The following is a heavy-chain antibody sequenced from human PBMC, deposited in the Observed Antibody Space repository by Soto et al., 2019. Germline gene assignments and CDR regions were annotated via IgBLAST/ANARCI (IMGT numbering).Heavy chain of an antibody. CDR3: ARGESDSSGYYFYYYYGMDV. D-gene: IGHD3-22*01. J-gene: IGHJ6*02. CDR2: INPNSGGT. V-gene: IGHV1-2*02. Sequence: ASVKVSCKASGYTFTGYYMHWVRQAPGQGLEWMGWINPNSGGTNYAQKFQGRVTMTRDTSISTAYMELSRLRSDDTAVYYCARGESDSSGYYFYYYYGMDVWGQGTMVTVSS. CDR1: GYTFTGYY.